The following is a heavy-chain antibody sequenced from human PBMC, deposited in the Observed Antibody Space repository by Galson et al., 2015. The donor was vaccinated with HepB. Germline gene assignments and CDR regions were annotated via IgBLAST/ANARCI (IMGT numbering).Heavy chain of an antibody. CDR2: IGGSGRNR. J-gene: IGHJ4*02. D-gene: IGHD2-2*01. CDR1: RFTFSSYA. Sequence: SLRLSCAASRFTFSSYAMTWVRQVPGKGLEWVSTIGGSGRNRYYSGSVKGRFTISRDNSKNTLYLQMNSLRAEDTATYYCAKGRQSLTSCLDYWGQGILVTVSS. CDR3: AKGRQSLTSCLDY. V-gene: IGHV3-23*01.